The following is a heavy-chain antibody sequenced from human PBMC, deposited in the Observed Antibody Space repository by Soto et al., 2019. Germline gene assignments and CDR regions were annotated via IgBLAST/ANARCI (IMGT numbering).Heavy chain of an antibody. Sequence: ESLPISRKGSGYNVAGYWIASVRQMPGKGLELMGIIYPSDSDTRDRPSFQGQVTFSADKSISSAYLQWSSLRASATAMYYCARGGVSTRTFDYWGQGTPVTVYS. CDR2: IYPSDSDT. CDR1: GYNVAGYW. D-gene: IGHD3-3*01. J-gene: IGHJ4*02. CDR3: ARGGVSTRTFDY. V-gene: IGHV5-51*01.